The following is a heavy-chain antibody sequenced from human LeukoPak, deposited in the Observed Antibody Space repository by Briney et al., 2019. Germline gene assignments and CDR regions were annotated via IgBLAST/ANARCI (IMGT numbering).Heavy chain of an antibody. D-gene: IGHD3-3*01. Sequence: ASVKVSCKASGYTFTSYGISWVRQAPGQGLEWMGWISAYNGNTNYAQKLQGRVTMTTDTSTSTAYMELRRLRSDDTAVYYCARTRGGYYDFWSGYQYDYWGQGTLVTVSS. CDR2: ISAYNGNT. V-gene: IGHV1-18*01. CDR1: GYTFTSYG. J-gene: IGHJ4*02. CDR3: ARTRGGYYDFWSGYQYDY.